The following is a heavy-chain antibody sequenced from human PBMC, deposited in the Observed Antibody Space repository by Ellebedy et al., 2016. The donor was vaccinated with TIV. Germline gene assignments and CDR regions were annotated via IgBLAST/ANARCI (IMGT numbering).Heavy chain of an antibody. Sequence: AASVKVSCKASGYTFTSYGISWVRQAPGQGLEWMGWISAYNGNTNYAQKLQGRVTMTTDTSTSTAYMELRSLRSDDTAVYYCARVCCCSGGSCYLYNWFDPWGQGTLVTVSS. CDR2: ISAYNGNT. J-gene: IGHJ5*02. CDR1: GYTFTSYG. D-gene: IGHD2-15*01. CDR3: ARVCCCSGGSCYLYNWFDP. V-gene: IGHV1-18*01.